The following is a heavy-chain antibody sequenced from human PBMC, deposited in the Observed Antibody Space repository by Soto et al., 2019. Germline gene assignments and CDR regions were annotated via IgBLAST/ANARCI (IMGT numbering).Heavy chain of an antibody. CDR2: IYSGGST. V-gene: IGHV3-66*01. CDR1: GFTVSSNY. Sequence: GGSLRLSCAASGFTVSSNYMSWVRQAPGKGLECVSVIYSGGSTYYADSVKGRFTISRDNSKNTLYLQMNSLRAEDTAVYYCARDTGYCSSNSCYRYYYYMDVCGKGTTVTVSS. J-gene: IGHJ6*03. D-gene: IGHD2-2*02. CDR3: ARDTGYCSSNSCYRYYYYMDV.